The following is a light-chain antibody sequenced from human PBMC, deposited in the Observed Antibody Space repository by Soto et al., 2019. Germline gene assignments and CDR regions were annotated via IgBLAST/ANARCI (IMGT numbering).Light chain of an antibody. CDR3: SSYTSSSTLS. CDR2: DVS. Sequence: QSVLTQPASVSGSPGRSITISCTGTSSDVGGYNYVSWYQQHPGKAPKLMIYDVSNRPSGVSNRFSGSKSGNTASLTISGLQAEDEADYYCSSYTSSSTLSFGGGTKVTVL. V-gene: IGLV2-14*01. CDR1: SSDVGGYNY. J-gene: IGLJ2*01.